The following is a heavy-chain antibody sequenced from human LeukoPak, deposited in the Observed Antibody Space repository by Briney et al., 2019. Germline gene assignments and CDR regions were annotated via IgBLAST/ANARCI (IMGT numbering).Heavy chain of an antibody. CDR2: IYYGGST. CDR3: ARDGSSFSRSYYWYFDL. CDR1: GGSISSYY. V-gene: IGHV4-59*01. D-gene: IGHD6-13*01. J-gene: IGHJ2*01. Sequence: WETLSLTCTVSGGSISSYYWSWIRQPPGKGLEWIGYIYYGGSTNYNPSLKSRVTISVDTSKNQFSLKLSSVTAADTAVYYCARDGSSFSRSYYWYFDLWGRGTLVTVSS.